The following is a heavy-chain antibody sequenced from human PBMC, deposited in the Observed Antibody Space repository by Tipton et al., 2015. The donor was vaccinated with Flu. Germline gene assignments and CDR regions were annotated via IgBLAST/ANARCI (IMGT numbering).Heavy chain of an antibody. V-gene: IGHV4-34*01. CDR3: ARGWESRGGMDV. J-gene: IGHJ6*02. CDR2: INHSGST. D-gene: IGHD1-26*01. Sequence: TLSLTCAVYGGSFSGYFWTWIRQPPGKGLEWIGEINHSGSTSYNPSLKGRVTISVDTSKNQFSLKLTSVTAADTAVYYCARGWESRGGMDVWGQGTTVTVSS. CDR1: GGSFSGYF.